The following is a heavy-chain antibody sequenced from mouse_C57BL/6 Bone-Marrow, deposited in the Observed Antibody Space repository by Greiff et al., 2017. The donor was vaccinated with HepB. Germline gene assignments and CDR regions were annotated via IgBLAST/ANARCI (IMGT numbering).Heavy chain of an antibody. CDR2: ISSGGSYT. J-gene: IGHJ3*01. CDR3: ARPGYVVWFAY. V-gene: IGHV5-6*01. Sequence: EVHLVESGGDLVKPGGSLKLSCAASGFTFSSYGMSWVRQTPDKRLEWVATISSGGSYTYYPDSVKGRFTISRDNAKNTLYLQMSSLKSEDTAMYYCARPGYVVWFAYWGQGTLVTVSA. D-gene: IGHD3-1*01. CDR1: GFTFSSYG.